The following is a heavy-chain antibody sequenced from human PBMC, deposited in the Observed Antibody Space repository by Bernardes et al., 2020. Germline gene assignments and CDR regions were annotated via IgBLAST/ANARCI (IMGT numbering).Heavy chain of an antibody. CDR1: GFTFSNDW. D-gene: IGHD6-6*01. Sequence: GGSLRLSCAASGFTFSNDWMNWVRQAPGKGLAWVGRIKSKTDGRTTDYAAPVKGRFTISRDDSKNTLYLQMNSLKTEDTAVYYCTTEIGYSSSFVRPYYYYMDVWGKGTTVTVSS. J-gene: IGHJ6*03. CDR2: IKSKTDGRTT. V-gene: IGHV3-15*07. CDR3: TTEIGYSSSFVRPYYYYMDV.